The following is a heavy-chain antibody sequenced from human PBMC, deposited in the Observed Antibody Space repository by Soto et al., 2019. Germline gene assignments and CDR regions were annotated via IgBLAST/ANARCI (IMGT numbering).Heavy chain of an antibody. Sequence: SETLSLTCSVSGGSVSDKTYYWSWIRQPPGKRLEWIGYVYYSGTTNYNPSLKSRVTISVDLSKNRFSLRLSSVTTADTALYYCARTTAVPNTLRSRYFFDYWGQGALVTVSS. J-gene: IGHJ4*02. D-gene: IGHD4-17*01. CDR1: GGSVSDKTYY. CDR3: ARTTAVPNTLRSRYFFDY. V-gene: IGHV4-61*01. CDR2: VYYSGTT.